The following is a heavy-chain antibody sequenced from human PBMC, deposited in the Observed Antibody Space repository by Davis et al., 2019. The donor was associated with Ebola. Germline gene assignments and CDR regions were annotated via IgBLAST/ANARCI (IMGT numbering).Heavy chain of an antibody. J-gene: IGHJ5*02. Sequence: SETLSLTCTVSGGSISSYYWSWIRQPPGKGLEWIGYIYYSGGTNYNPSLKSRVTISVDTSKNQFSLKLSSVTAADTAVYYCARQIGWGSGWYSGNNWFDPWGQGTLVTVSS. D-gene: IGHD6-19*01. CDR3: ARQIGWGSGWYSGNNWFDP. CDR2: IYYSGGT. V-gene: IGHV4-59*01. CDR1: GGSISSYY.